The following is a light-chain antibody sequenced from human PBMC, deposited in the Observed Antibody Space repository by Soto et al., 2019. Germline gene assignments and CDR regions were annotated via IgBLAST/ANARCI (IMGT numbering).Light chain of an antibody. V-gene: IGLV2-23*02. CDR2: EVN. J-gene: IGLJ3*02. Sequence: QSVLTQPASVSGSPGQSITISCSGTYNLVSWYQQHPGKAPKLMIFEVNKRPSGVSYRCSGSKSGNTASLTISALQAEDEADYFCCSYGTNRRVFGGGTKLTVL. CDR1: YNL. CDR3: CSYGTNRRV.